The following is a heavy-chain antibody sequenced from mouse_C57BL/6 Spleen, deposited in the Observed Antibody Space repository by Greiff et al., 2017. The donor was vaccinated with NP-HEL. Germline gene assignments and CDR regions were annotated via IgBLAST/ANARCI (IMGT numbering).Heavy chain of an antibody. D-gene: IGHD1-1*01. V-gene: IGHV2-5*01. CDR2: IWRGGST. CDR3: AKNGDYYGSGYFDV. CDR1: GFSLTSYG. J-gene: IGHJ1*03. Sequence: VQVVESGPGLVQPSQSLSITCTVSGFSLTSYGVHWVRQSPGKGLEWLGVIWRGGSTDYNAAFMSRLSITKDNSKSQVFFKMNSLQADDTAIYYCAKNGDYYGSGYFDVWGTGTTVTVSS.